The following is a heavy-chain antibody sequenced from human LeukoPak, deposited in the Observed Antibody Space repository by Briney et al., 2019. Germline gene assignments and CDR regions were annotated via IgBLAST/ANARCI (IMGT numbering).Heavy chain of an antibody. D-gene: IGHD3-3*01. Sequence: EGPLTLPCAASGFTVSSNYMYWPRHAPRKGLEGVSYIYSGGRTYYGDPVKGRFTNSRANSKNTLFLQMDSLRAEDTAVYYCARDVSITTYYYGMDVWGQGTTVTVSS. CDR3: ARDVSITTYYYGMDV. CDR1: GFTVSSNY. CDR2: IYSGGRT. J-gene: IGHJ6*02. V-gene: IGHV3-66*01.